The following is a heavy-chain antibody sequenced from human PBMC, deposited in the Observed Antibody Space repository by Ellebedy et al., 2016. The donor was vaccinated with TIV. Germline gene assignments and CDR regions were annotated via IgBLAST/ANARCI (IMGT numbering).Heavy chain of an antibody. CDR2: IKQDGSEK. D-gene: IGHD3-22*01. V-gene: IGHV3-7*01. Sequence: GESLKISCAASGFTFSSYWMSWVRQAPGKGLEWVANIKQDGSEKYYVDSVKGRFTISRDNAKNLLYLQMNSLRAEDTAVYYCARVYDSIDYWGQGTLVTVSS. J-gene: IGHJ4*02. CDR3: ARVYDSIDY. CDR1: GFTFSSYW.